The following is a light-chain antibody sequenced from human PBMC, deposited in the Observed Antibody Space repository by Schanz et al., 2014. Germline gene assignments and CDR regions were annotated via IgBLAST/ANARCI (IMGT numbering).Light chain of an antibody. V-gene: IGLV2-14*01. CDR1: SSDVGGYNY. J-gene: IGLJ1*01. CDR2: DVS. CDR3: NSYTNTNTRV. Sequence: QSALTQPASVSGSPGQSITISCTGTSSDVGGYNYVSWYQQHPGKAPKVMIYDVSNRPSGVSNRFSGSKSGNTASLTISGLQAEDEADYYCNSYTNTNTRVFGTGTKVTVL.